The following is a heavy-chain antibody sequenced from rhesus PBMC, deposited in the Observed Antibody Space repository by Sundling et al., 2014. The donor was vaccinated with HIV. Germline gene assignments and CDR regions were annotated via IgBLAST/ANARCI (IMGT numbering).Heavy chain of an antibody. Sequence: QVQLVQSGAEVKQPGASVKVSCKTSGYTFTSHGINWVRQAHGQRLEWMGWINTETGNPTYAQGFKERFTFSMDTSINTAYLQISSLKSEDTAIYYCARYNWDHFGLDSWGQGVVVTVSS. J-gene: IGHJ6*01. CDR3: ARYNWDHFGLDS. D-gene: IGHD1-26*01. CDR2: INTETGNP. CDR1: GYTFTSHG. V-gene: IGHV7-114*01.